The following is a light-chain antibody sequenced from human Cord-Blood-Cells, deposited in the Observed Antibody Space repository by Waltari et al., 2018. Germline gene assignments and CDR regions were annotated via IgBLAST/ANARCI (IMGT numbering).Light chain of an antibody. CDR3: QQSYITPPWT. CDR2: AAS. CDR1: QSSSSY. Sequence: DIQMTQSTSSLSASVGDRVTITCRASQSSSSYLNWYQQKPWKAPKLLIYAASSLQSGVPSMFSGSGAVTDFTLTISSLQPEDFATYYCQQSYITPPWTFGQGTKVEIK. V-gene: IGKV1-39*01. J-gene: IGKJ1*01.